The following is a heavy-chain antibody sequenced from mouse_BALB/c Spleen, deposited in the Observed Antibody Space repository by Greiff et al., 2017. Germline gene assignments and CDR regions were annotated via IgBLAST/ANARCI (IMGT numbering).Heavy chain of an antibody. J-gene: IGHJ3*01. CDR2: ISDGGSYT. Sequence: EVMLVESGGGLVKPGGTLKLSCAASGFTFSDYYMYWVRQTPEKRLEWVATISDGGSYTYYPDSVKGRFTISRDNAKNNLYQQMSSLKSEDTAMYYCARDGIYYYGSRSFAYWGQGTLVTVSA. D-gene: IGHD1-1*01. CDR1: GFTFSDYY. V-gene: IGHV5-4*02. CDR3: ARDGIYYYGSRSFAY.